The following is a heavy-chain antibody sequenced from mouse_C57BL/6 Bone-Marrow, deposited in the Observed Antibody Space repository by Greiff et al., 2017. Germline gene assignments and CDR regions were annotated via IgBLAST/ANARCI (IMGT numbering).Heavy chain of an antibody. CDR2: IDPETGGT. Sequence: VQLQQSGAELVRPGASVTLSCKASGYTFTDYEMHWVKQTPVHGLEWIGAIDPETGGTAYNQKFKGKAILTADKSSSTAYMELRSLTSEDSAVYYCTRDYYGSRDYYFDYWGQGTTLTVSS. CDR1: GYTFTDYE. D-gene: IGHD1-1*01. V-gene: IGHV1-15*01. CDR3: TRDYYGSRDYYFDY. J-gene: IGHJ2*01.